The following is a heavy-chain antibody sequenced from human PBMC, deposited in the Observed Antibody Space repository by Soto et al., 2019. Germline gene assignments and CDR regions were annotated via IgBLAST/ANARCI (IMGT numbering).Heavy chain of an antibody. CDR3: ARSGDVAVGWFDP. CDR1: GFNFSSYG. V-gene: IGHV3-21*01. J-gene: IGHJ5*02. CDR2: ITFSSLYI. Sequence: GGSLRLSCVASGFNFSSYGVNWVRQAPGRGLEWVSSITFSSLYIYYADSVRGRFLISRDDAKNSLYLQMDNLRAEDTALYYCARSGDVAVGWFDPWGQGTLVTVSS. D-gene: IGHD2-21*01.